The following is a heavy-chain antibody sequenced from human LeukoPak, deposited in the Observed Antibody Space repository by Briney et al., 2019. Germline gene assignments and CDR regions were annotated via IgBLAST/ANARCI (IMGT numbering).Heavy chain of an antibody. CDR1: GFTFSDSY. J-gene: IGHJ4*02. Sequence: GGSLRLSCAASGFTFSDSYMSWLRQVPGKGLEWISYISSSGGTIYYADSVKGRFTISRDNAKNSLYLQMNSLRAEDTAVYYCAKEGGDWGEGYFDYWGQGTLVTVSS. CDR3: AKEGGDWGEGYFDY. CDR2: ISSSGGTI. D-gene: IGHD7-27*01. V-gene: IGHV3-11*01.